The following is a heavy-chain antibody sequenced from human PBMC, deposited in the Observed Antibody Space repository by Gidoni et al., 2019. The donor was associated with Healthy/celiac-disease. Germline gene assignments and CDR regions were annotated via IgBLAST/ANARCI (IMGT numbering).Heavy chain of an antibody. CDR2: IWYDGSNK. Sequence: QVQLVESGGGVVQPGRSLRLSCAASGFTFSSYGMHWVRQAPGKGLEWVAVIWYDGSNKYYADSVKGRFTISRDNSKNTLYLQMNSLRAEDTAVYYCARDQGVIMSDYYYYGMDVWGQGTTVTVSS. CDR3: ARDQGVIMSDYYYYGMDV. J-gene: IGHJ6*02. CDR1: GFTFSSYG. D-gene: IGHD3-10*01. V-gene: IGHV3-33*01.